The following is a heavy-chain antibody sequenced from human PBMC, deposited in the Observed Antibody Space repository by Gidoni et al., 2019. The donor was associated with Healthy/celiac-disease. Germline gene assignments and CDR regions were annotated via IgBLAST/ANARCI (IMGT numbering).Heavy chain of an antibody. Sequence: EVQLVESGGGLVQPGRSLRLSCAASGFTFDDYAMHWVRQAPGKGLDWVSGISWNSGSIGYADSVKGRFTISRDNAKNSLYLQMNSLRAEDTALYYCVRGAAADPFDYWGQGTLVTVSS. CDR2: ISWNSGSI. J-gene: IGHJ4*02. CDR1: GFTFDDYA. CDR3: VRGAAADPFDY. D-gene: IGHD6-13*01. V-gene: IGHV3-9*01.